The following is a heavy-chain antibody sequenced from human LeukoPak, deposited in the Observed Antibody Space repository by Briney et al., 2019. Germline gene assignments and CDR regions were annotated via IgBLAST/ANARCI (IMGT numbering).Heavy chain of an antibody. CDR3: ARVGGDRVAY. Sequence: GGSLRLSCAASGLTVSGKYMSWVRQAPGKGLEWVSVMYNNGNTHYADSVKGRFTISRDNVKNTLYLQMNSLRPEDTAVYYCARVGGDRVAYWGQGTLVTVSS. V-gene: IGHV3-53*01. D-gene: IGHD4-17*01. CDR1: GLTVSGKY. J-gene: IGHJ4*02. CDR2: MYNNGNT.